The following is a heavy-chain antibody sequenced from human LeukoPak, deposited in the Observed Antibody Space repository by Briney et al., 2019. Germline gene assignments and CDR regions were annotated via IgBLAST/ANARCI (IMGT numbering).Heavy chain of an antibody. V-gene: IGHV1-18*01. CDR1: GYTFTSYG. CDR2: ISAYNGNT. Sequence: GASVKASCKASGYTFTSYGISWVRQAPGQGLEWMGWISAYNGNTNYAQKLQGRVTMTTDISTSTAYMELRSLRSDDTAVYYCARHDFWSGYHYFDYWGQGTLVTVSS. D-gene: IGHD3-3*01. CDR3: ARHDFWSGYHYFDY. J-gene: IGHJ4*02.